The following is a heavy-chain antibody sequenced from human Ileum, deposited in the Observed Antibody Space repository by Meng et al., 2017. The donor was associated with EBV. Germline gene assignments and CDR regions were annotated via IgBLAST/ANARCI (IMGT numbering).Heavy chain of an antibody. CDR1: CGSISSGDYY. V-gene: IGHV4-30-4*01. D-gene: IGHD4-17*01. CDR2: IYCSGGT. Sequence: QVQLQESGPGLVKPSXILSLTCTVSCGSISSGDYYWSWIRQPPGKGLEWIGYIYCSGGTYYNPSLKSRVTISVDTSKNQFSLKLSSVTAADTAVYYCARGPTTYFDYWGQGTLVTVSS. CDR3: ARGPTTYFDY. J-gene: IGHJ4*02.